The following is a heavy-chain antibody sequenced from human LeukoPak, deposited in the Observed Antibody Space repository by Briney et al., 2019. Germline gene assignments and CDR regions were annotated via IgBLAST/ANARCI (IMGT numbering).Heavy chain of an antibody. V-gene: IGHV1-2*02. J-gene: IGHJ4*02. Sequence: ASVKVSCKASGYTFTDYYMHWVRQAPGQGLEWMGWINPNSGGTNYAQKFQGRVTMTRDTSISTAYMELSSLRSDGTAVYYCASPLGYSYGYLDYWGQGTLVTVSS. CDR3: ASPLGYSYGYLDY. CDR2: INPNSGGT. CDR1: GYTFTDYY. D-gene: IGHD5-18*01.